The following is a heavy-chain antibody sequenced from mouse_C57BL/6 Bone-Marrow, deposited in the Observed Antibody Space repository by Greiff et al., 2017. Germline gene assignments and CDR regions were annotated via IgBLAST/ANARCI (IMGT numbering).Heavy chain of an antibody. CDR2: IYPGSGST. J-gene: IGHJ1*01. CDR3: ARPYYSNYWYFDV. D-gene: IGHD2-5*01. V-gene: IGHV1-55*01. CDR1: GYTFTSYW. Sequence: QVQLKQPGAELVKPGASVKMSCKASGYTFTSYWITWVKQRPGQGLVWIGDIYPGSGSTNYNEKFESKATLTVDTSSSTAYMQLSSLTSEDSAVYYCARPYYSNYWYFDVWGAGTTVTVSS.